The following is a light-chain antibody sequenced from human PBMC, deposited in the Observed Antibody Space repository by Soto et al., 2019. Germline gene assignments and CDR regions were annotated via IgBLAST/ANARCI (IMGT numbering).Light chain of an antibody. Sequence: EIVLTQSPGTLSMSRGERATLSCRFSQSIGLAIAWYQHKPGQAPRLLIFDASQRATGIPARFRGSGSGTDFTLSISSLEPEDFAVYYCQQRTDRPPWTFGQGTKVDIK. V-gene: IGKV3-11*01. CDR1: QSIGLA. J-gene: IGKJ1*01. CDR2: DAS. CDR3: QQRTDRPPWT.